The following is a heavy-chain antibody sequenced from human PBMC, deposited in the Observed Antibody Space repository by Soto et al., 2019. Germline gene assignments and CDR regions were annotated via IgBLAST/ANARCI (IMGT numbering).Heavy chain of an antibody. J-gene: IGHJ3*01. V-gene: IGHV1-24*01. CDR2: FDPEDGET. D-gene: IGHD3-22*01. Sequence: GASVKVSCKVSGYTLTELSMHWVRQAPGKGLEWMGGFDPEDGETIYAQKFQGRVTMTEDTSTDTAYMELSSPRSEDTAVYYCATLYYYDSSGYREMAFDLWGQGTMVTVSS. CDR3: ATLYYYDSSGYREMAFDL. CDR1: GYTLTELS.